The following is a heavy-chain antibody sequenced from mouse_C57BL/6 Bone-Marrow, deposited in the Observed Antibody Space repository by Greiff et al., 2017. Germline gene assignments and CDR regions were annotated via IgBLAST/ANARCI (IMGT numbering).Heavy chain of an antibody. D-gene: IGHD1-1*01. CDR3: ARIYYYGSSHWYFDV. Sequence: EVKLVESGGGLVQPGESLKLSCESNEYEFPSHDMSWVRKTPEKRLELVAAINSDGGSTYYPDTMDRRFIISRDNTKKTLYLQMSSLRSEDTALYYCARIYYYGSSHWYFDVWGTGTTVTVSS. J-gene: IGHJ1*03. CDR1: EYEFPSHD. CDR2: INSDGGST. V-gene: IGHV5-2*01.